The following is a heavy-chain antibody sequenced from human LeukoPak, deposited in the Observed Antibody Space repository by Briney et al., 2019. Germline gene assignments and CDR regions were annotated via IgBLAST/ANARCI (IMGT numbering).Heavy chain of an antibody. Sequence: SVKVSCKASGGTFSSYAISWVRQAPGQGLEWMGGIIPIFGTANYAQKFQGRVTITADKSTSTAYMELSSLRSEGTAVYYCARVSLSGSYYYMDVWGKGTTVTVSS. V-gene: IGHV1-69*06. CDR1: GGTFSSYA. CDR2: IIPIFGTA. CDR3: ARVSLSGSYYYMDV. D-gene: IGHD3-16*01. J-gene: IGHJ6*03.